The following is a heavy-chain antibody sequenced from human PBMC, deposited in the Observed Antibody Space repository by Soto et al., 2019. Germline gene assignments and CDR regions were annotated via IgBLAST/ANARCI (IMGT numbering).Heavy chain of an antibody. V-gene: IGHV3-48*04. CDR2: IFATSTTI. CDR1: GFTFSSYS. J-gene: IGHJ4*02. Sequence: EVQLVESGGGLVQPGGSLRLSCVASGFTFSSYSMVWVRQAPGKGLEWISYIFATSTTIYYADSVKGRFTVSRDNTQNSLFLLMNSLGAEDTAIYYCARDKDWAFDYWGQGSLVTVSS. CDR3: ARDKDWAFDY. D-gene: IGHD3-9*01.